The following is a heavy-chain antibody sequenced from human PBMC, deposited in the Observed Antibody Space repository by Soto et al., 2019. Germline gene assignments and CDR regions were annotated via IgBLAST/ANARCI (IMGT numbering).Heavy chain of an antibody. J-gene: IGHJ5*02. CDR3: ERDYDSGSYYNWFDP. D-gene: IGHD3-10*01. CDR2: IYYSGST. CDR1: GGSISGYF. Sequence: PSETLSLTCTVSGGSISGYFWSWIRQPPGKGLEWIGYIYYSGSTNYNPSLRSRVTISVDTSKNQFSLKLSSVTAADTAVYYRERDYDSGSYYNWFDPWGQGTLVTVSS. V-gene: IGHV4-59*01.